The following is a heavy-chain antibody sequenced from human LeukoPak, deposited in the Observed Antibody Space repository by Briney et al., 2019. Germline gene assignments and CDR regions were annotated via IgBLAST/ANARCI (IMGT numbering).Heavy chain of an antibody. CDR2: INPNSGGT. V-gene: IGHV1-2*02. Sequence: ASVKVSCKASGYTFTGHYMHWVRQAPGQGLEWMGWINPNSGGTNYAQKFQGRVTITADKSTSTAYMELSSLRSEDTAVYYCARDAVEMATFDYWGQGTLVTVSS. CDR1: GYTFTGHY. CDR3: ARDAVEMATFDY. J-gene: IGHJ4*02. D-gene: IGHD5-24*01.